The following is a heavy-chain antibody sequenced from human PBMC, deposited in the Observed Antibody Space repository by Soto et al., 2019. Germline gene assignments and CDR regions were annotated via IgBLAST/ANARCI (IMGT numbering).Heavy chain of an antibody. V-gene: IGHV1-69*06. CDR2: IIPMSGRP. J-gene: IGHJ5*01. CDR1: GGTFNSFS. CDR3: TRRGRQCANWFDS. Sequence: QVQLVQSGAEVKTPGSSVKVSCKTSGGTFNSFSIDWVRQAPGQGLEWMGGIIPMSGRPNYAQRFQGRVTFSADKSTNTVYLEVNSLKYKDTAVYYCTRRGRQCANWFDSWGQGTLVTVSS.